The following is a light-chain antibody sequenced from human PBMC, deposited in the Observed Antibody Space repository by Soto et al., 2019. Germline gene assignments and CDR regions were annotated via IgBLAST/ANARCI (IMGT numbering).Light chain of an antibody. CDR2: GAS. CDR3: QQYGSSPFT. J-gene: IGKJ3*01. Sequence: EIVLTQFPGTLSLSPGERATLSCRASQRISSSFLAWYQQKPGQSPRLLMYGASTRATGIPDRFSGSGSGTDFTLTISRLEPEDFEVYYCQQYGSSPFTFGPGTKVDIK. CDR1: QRISSSF. V-gene: IGKV3-20*01.